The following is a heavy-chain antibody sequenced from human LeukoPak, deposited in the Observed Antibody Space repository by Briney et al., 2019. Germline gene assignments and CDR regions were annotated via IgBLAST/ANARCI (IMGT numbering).Heavy chain of an antibody. D-gene: IGHD3-22*01. V-gene: IGHV1-69*05. Sequence: SVKVSCKASGGTFSSYAISWVRQAPGQGLEWMGGIIPIFGTANYAEKFQGRVTITTDESTSTAYMELSSLRSEDTAVYYCARYMDYYDSSGYYHNWGQGTMVTVSS. CDR3: ARYMDYYDSSGYYHN. CDR2: IIPIFGTA. CDR1: GGTFSSYA. J-gene: IGHJ3*02.